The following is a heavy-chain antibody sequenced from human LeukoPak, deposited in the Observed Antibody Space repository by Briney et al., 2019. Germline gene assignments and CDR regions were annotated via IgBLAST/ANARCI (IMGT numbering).Heavy chain of an antibody. J-gene: IGHJ3*02. D-gene: IGHD6-6*01. CDR1: GYTFTSYG. V-gene: IGHV1-18*01. CDR3: ARDRPQNHRWAFDI. Sequence: ASVKVSCKASGYTFTSYGISWVRQAPGQGLEWMGWISVYNGNTNYAQKLQGRVTMTTDTSTSTAYMELRSLRSDDTAVYYCARDRPQNHRWAFDIWGQGTMVTVSS. CDR2: ISVYNGNT.